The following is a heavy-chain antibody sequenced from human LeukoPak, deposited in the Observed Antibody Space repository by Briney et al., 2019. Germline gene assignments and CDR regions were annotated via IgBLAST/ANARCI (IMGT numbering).Heavy chain of an antibody. CDR1: GYTFTGYY. Sequence: ASVKVSCKASGYTFTGYYMHWVRQAPGQGLEWMGRINPNSGGTNYAQKFQGRVTMTRDTSISTAYMELSRLRSDDTAVYYCASYDFWSGYRETQNYYYGMDVWDQGTTVTVSS. CDR2: INPNSGGT. D-gene: IGHD3-3*01. CDR3: ASYDFWSGYRETQNYYYGMDV. V-gene: IGHV1-2*06. J-gene: IGHJ6*02.